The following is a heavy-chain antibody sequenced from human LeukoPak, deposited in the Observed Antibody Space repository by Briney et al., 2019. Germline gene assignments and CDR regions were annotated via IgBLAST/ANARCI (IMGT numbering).Heavy chain of an antibody. J-gene: IGHJ4*02. D-gene: IGHD3-22*01. CDR3: ARVLTYYYDSSGYPFDY. CDR2: IIPIFGTA. V-gene: IGHV1-69*13. Sequence: VASVKVSCKASGGTFSSYAISWVRQAPGQGLEWMGGIIPIFGTANYAQKFQGRVTITADESTSTAYMELSSLRSEDTAVYYCARVLTYYYDSSGYPFDYWGQGTLVTVSS. CDR1: GGTFSSYA.